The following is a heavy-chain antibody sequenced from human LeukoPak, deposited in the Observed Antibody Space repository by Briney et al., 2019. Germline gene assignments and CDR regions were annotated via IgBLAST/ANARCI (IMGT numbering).Heavy chain of an antibody. CDR3: ARESGYWFDP. CDR2: ISSSGSTI. CDR1: GFTFSSHE. Sequence: GGSLRLSCAASGFTFSSHEMNWVRQAPGKGLEWVSYISSSGSTIYYADSVKGRFTISRDNAKNSLYLQMNSLRAEDTAVYYCARESGYWFDPWGQGTLVTVSS. J-gene: IGHJ5*02. V-gene: IGHV3-48*03.